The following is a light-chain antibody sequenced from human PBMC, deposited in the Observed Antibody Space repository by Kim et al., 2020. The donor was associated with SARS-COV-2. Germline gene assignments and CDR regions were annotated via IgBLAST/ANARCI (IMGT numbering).Light chain of an antibody. CDR2: GNS. Sequence: LGQTVRFTCQGDRLKNYYASWYRQKPGQAPVLVTYGNSNRPSGIPDRFSGSSSGNTASLTITGAQAEDEADYYCSARDSSGNHWVFGGGTQLTVL. CDR3: SARDSSGNHWV. J-gene: IGLJ3*02. CDR1: RLKNYY. V-gene: IGLV3-19*01.